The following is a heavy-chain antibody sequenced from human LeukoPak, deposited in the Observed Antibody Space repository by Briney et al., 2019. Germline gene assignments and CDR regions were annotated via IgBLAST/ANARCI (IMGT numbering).Heavy chain of an antibody. CDR3: ARVGYSSSIDY. V-gene: IGHV4-39*07. Sequence: SETLSLTCTVSGGSISNYYWSWIRQPPGKGLEWIGSIYHSGSTYYNPSLKSRVTISVDTSKNQFSLKLSSVTAADTAVYYCARVGYSSSIDYWGQGTLVTVSS. CDR2: IYHSGST. CDR1: GGSISNYY. J-gene: IGHJ4*02. D-gene: IGHD6-6*01.